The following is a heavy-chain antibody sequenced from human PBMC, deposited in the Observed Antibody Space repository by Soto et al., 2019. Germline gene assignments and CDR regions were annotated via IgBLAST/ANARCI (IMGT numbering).Heavy chain of an antibody. CDR1: GYTFTSYG. CDR2: ISAYNGNT. CDR3: ARSRYCGGGSCYEYDCYGMDV. Sequence: QVQLVQSGAEVKKPGASVKVSCKASGYTFTSYGISWVRQAPGQGLEWMGWISAYNGNTNYAQKLQGRVTMTTDTATSTAYMELRSQRSDDTAVYYGARSRYCGGGSCYEYDCYGMDVWGQGTTVTVSS. D-gene: IGHD2-15*01. J-gene: IGHJ6*02. V-gene: IGHV1-18*01.